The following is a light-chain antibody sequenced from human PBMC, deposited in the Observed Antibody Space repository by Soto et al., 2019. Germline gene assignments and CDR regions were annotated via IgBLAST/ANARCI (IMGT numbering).Light chain of an antibody. CDR1: QCIGNY. CDR2: GAS. V-gene: IGKV1-27*01. Sequence: GDRVTITCRASQCIGNYLAWYQHKPGKVPKLLIYGASTLQSRVPSRFSGGGSGTEFTLTISGLQIEDLATYYCQVYNNGPPGFGQGTRLEIK. CDR3: QVYNNGPPG. J-gene: IGKJ5*01.